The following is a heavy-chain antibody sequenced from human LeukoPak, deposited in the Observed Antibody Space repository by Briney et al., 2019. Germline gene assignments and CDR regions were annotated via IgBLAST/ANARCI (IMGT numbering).Heavy chain of an antibody. CDR1: GFTFSSYA. V-gene: IGHV3-23*01. J-gene: IGHJ4*02. D-gene: IGHD3-22*01. Sequence: GGSLRLSCAASGFTFSSYAMSWVRQAPGKGPEWVSAISGSGGSTYYADSVKGRFTISRDNSKNTLYLQMNSLRAEDTAVYYCAKLGPPDYYDSSGYGYWGQGTLVTVSS. CDR3: AKLGPPDYYDSSGYGY. CDR2: ISGSGGST.